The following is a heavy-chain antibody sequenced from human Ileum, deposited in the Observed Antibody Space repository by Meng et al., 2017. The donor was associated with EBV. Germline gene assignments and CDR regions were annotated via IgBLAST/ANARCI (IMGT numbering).Heavy chain of an antibody. J-gene: IGHJ4*02. V-gene: IGHV4-4*02. D-gene: IGHD1-26*01. Sequence: VPLQEPCPGLVTPSGTLSRTCAISGGSISSDYWWSWVRQSPEEGLEWIGEMYPTGPTYYNPSLKGRVSISIDKSKNQLSLKLNSVTAADTAVYYCVRGGTYYLSYWGQGSLVTVSS. CDR3: VRGGTYYLSY. CDR2: MYPTGPT. CDR1: GGSISSDYW.